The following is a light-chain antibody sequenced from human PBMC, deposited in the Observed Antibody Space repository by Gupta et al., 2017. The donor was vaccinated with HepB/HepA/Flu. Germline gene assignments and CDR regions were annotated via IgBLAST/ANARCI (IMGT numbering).Light chain of an antibody. Sequence: DIHMTQSPSSLSAFVGDRVTITCRASQRIRSYLNWYQQKPVQATNLLIYAASSLQSGVHSRFSGRGAGKDFTLTIRREQPEDFATYYCQQSYSTPRTFGRGTKVEIK. CDR3: QQSYSTPRT. CDR1: QRIRSY. J-gene: IGKJ1*01. V-gene: IGKV1-39*01. CDR2: AAS.